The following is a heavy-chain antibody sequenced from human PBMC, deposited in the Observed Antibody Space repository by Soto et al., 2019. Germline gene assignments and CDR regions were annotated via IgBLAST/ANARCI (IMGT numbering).Heavy chain of an antibody. CDR3: AGSVAGTDY. Sequence: QVQLVQSGAEVKKPGSSVKVSCKASGGTFSSYTISWVRQAPGQGLEWMGRIIPILAIANYAQKFQGRVTITADNSTSTAYMELSSLRSEDTAVYYCAGSVAGTDYWGQGTLVTVSS. CDR1: GGTFSSYT. CDR2: IIPILAIA. J-gene: IGHJ4*02. D-gene: IGHD6-19*01. V-gene: IGHV1-69*02.